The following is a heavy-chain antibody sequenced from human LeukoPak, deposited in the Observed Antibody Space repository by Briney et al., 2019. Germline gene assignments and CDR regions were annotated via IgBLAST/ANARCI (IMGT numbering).Heavy chain of an antibody. Sequence: SQTLSLTCAISGDSASSNSAAWNWIRESPSRGLEWLGRTFYRSKWYNDYAESVKSRIIISPDTSKNQFSLQLNSVTPEDTAVYYCARARHHDMRPFDIWGQGTMVTVSS. D-gene: IGHD3-9*01. CDR3: ARARHHDMRPFDI. CDR2: TFYRSKWYN. J-gene: IGHJ3*02. V-gene: IGHV6-1*01. CDR1: GDSASSNSAA.